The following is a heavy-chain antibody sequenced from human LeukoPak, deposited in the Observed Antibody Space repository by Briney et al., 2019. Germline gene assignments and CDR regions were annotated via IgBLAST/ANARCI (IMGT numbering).Heavy chain of an antibody. CDR3: ARLSPQKYYGSGSYRVPGQLPFDY. V-gene: IGHV4-59*01. J-gene: IGHJ4*02. CDR2: IYYSGST. CDR1: GGSISSYY. D-gene: IGHD3-10*01. Sequence: PSETLSLTCTVSGGSISSYYWSWIRQPPGKGLEWIGYIYYSGSTNYNPSLKSRVTISVDTSKNQFSLKLSSVTAADTAVYYCARLSPQKYYGSGSYRVPGQLPFDYWGQGTLVTVSS.